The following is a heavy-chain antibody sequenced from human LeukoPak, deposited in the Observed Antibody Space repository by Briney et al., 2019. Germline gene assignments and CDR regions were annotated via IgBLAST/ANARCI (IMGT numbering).Heavy chain of an antibody. D-gene: IGHD3-3*01. Sequence: PGGSLRLSCAASGFTFSSYEMNWVRQAPGKGLEWVSSISSSSSYIYYADSVKGRFTISRDNAKNSLYLQMNSLRAEDTAVYYCARGDITIFGVVIPHYFDYWGQGTLVTVSS. CDR2: ISSSSSYI. J-gene: IGHJ4*02. CDR1: GFTFSSYE. V-gene: IGHV3-21*01. CDR3: ARGDITIFGVVIPHYFDY.